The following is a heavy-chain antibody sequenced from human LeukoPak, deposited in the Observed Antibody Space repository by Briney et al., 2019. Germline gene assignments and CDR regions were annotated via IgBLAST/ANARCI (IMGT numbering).Heavy chain of an antibody. CDR3: ARDFHRRLYDSSGYYLY. Sequence: PGGSLRLSCAASGFTFSSHAMSWVRQAPGKGLEWVSAISGSGGSTYYADSVKGRFTISRDNAKNSLYLQMNSLRAEDTAVYYCARDFHRRLYDSSGYYLYWGQGTLVTVSS. CDR1: GFTFSSHA. D-gene: IGHD3-22*01. J-gene: IGHJ4*02. V-gene: IGHV3-23*01. CDR2: ISGSGGST.